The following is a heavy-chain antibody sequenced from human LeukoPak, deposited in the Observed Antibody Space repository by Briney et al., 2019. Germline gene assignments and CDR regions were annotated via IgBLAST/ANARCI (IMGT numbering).Heavy chain of an antibody. J-gene: IGHJ2*01. V-gene: IGHV3-53*01. D-gene: IGHD3-10*01. CDR3: GNKVGPPWMDFGG. CDR1: GFTVSSNY. CDR2: IYSGGST. Sequence: GGSLRLSCAASGFTVSSNYMSWVRQAPGKGLEWVSVIYSGGSTYYADSVKGRFTISSDNYKNTLYLQMNSLSAEDTAGYYFGNKVGPPWMDFGGRGPGILVTVSS.